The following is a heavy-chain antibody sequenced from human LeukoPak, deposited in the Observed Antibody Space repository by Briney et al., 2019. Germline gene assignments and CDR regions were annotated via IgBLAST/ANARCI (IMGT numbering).Heavy chain of an antibody. V-gene: IGHV1-18*01. J-gene: IGHJ4*02. CDR2: ISAYNGNT. CDR3: ARVVVPAAILEWSSVDTDPYYFDY. D-gene: IGHD2-2*02. CDR1: GYTFTSYG. Sequence: GASVKVSCKASGYTFTSYGISWVRQAPGQGLAWMGWISAYNGNTHYAQKLQGRVTMTIDTSTSTAYMELRSLRSDDTAVYYCARVVVPAAILEWSSVDTDPYYFDYWGQGTLVTVSS.